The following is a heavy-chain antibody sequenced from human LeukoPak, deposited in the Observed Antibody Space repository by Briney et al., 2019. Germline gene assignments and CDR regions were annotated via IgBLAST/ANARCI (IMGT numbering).Heavy chain of an antibody. J-gene: IGHJ4*02. CDR1: GGSFSGYY. D-gene: IGHD3-22*01. CDR2: INHSGST. V-gene: IGHV4-34*01. CDR3: AREDDSSGL. Sequence: PSETLSLTCAVYGGSFSGYYWSWIRQPPGKGLEWIGEINHSGSTNYNPSLKSRVTISVDTSKNQFSLKLSSVTAADTAVYYCAREDDSSGLWGQGTLVTVSS.